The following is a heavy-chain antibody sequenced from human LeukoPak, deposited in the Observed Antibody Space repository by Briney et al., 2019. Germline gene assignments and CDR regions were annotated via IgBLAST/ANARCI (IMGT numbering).Heavy chain of an antibody. CDR2: ISGSGGST. V-gene: IGHV3-23*01. J-gene: IGHJ4*02. CDR3: AKNLGITADPFDY. Sequence: PGGSLRLSCAASGFTFSSYGMNWVRQAPGKGLEWVSTISGSGGSTYYADSVKGRFTISRDNSKNTLYVQMNSLRAEDTAVYYCAKNLGITADPFDYWGQGTLVTVSS. D-gene: IGHD3-10*01. CDR1: GFTFSSYG.